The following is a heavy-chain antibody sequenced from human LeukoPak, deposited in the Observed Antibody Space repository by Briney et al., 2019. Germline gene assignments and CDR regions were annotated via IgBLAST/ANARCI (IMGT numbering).Heavy chain of an antibody. CDR1: GGSISSSSYY. CDR3: ARSLRYYYDSSGYPLFDY. V-gene: IGHV4-39*01. Sequence: TSETLSLTCTVSGGSISSSSYYWGWIRQPPGKGLEWIGSIYYSGSTYYNPSLKSRVTISVDTSKNQFSLKLSSVTAADTAVYYCARSLRYYYDSSGYPLFDYWGQGTLVTVSS. D-gene: IGHD3-22*01. J-gene: IGHJ4*02. CDR2: IYYSGST.